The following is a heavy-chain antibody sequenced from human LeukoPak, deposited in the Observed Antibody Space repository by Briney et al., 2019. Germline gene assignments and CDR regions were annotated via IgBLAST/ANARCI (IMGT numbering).Heavy chain of an antibody. CDR1: GGSISITSYY. CDR3: ARGPPDCSSTSCYAFDAFDI. V-gene: IGHV4-39*07. Sequence: SETLSLTCTVSGGSISITSYYWGWIRQPPGKGLEWIGSMYSSGSTYYNPSLKSRVTISVDTSKNQFSLKLSSVTAADTAVYCCARGPPDCSSTSCYAFDAFDIWGQGTMVTVSS. J-gene: IGHJ3*02. D-gene: IGHD2-2*01. CDR2: MYSSGST.